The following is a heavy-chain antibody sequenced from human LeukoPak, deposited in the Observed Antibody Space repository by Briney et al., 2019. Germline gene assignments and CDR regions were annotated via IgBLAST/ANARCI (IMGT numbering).Heavy chain of an antibody. CDR1: GXSVSSTNW. J-gene: IGHJ4*02. CDR2: VHLDGRT. Sequence: SGTLSLTCAVSGXSVSSTNWWTWFRQPPGKGLEWIGEVHLDGRTNYNPSLTGRLTMSVDLYENHISLKLTSVTAADTAVYYCAREGGFYRPLDYSGQGNLVTVSS. CDR3: AREGGFYRPLDY. D-gene: IGHD3-3*01. V-gene: IGHV4-4*02.